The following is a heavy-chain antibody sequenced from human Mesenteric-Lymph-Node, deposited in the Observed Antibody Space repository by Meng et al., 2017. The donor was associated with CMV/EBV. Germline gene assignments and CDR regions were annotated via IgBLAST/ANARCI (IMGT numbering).Heavy chain of an antibody. CDR3: ARTHLPRYCSSTSCYGWYFDL. CDR2: IIPIFGTA. V-gene: IGHV1-69*05. D-gene: IGHD2-2*01. Sequence: YAISWLRPAPGQGLEWMGGIIPIFGTANYAQKFQGRVTITTDESTSTADMELSSLRSEDTAVYYCARTHLPRYCSSTSCYGWYFDLWGRGTLVTVSS. CDR1: YA. J-gene: IGHJ2*01.